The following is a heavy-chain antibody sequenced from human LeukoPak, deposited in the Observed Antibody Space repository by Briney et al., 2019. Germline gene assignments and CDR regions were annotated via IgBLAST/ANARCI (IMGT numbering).Heavy chain of an antibody. Sequence: SETLSLTCAVYGGSFSGYYWSWIRQPPGKGLEWIGSIYYSGSTYYNPSLKSRVTISVDTSKNQFSLKLSSVTAADTAVYYCARGLRFYDYVWGSYRYTGSAFGGWGQGTLVTVSS. CDR1: GGSFSGYY. J-gene: IGHJ4*02. CDR3: ARGLRFYDYVWGSYRYTGSAFGG. CDR2: IYYSGST. D-gene: IGHD3-16*02. V-gene: IGHV4-34*01.